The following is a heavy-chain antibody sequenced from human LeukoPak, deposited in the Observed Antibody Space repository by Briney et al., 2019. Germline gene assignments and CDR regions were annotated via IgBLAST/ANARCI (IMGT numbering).Heavy chain of an antibody. Sequence: GGSLRLSCAASGFTFSDYYMGWIRQAPGKGLEWVSYISSSGITIYYADSVKGRFTISRDNAKNSLYLQMNSLRAEDTAVYYCAKDLVNAVADDYWGQGTLVTVSS. CDR3: AKDLVNAVADDY. CDR1: GFTFSDYY. CDR2: ISSSGITI. J-gene: IGHJ4*02. V-gene: IGHV3-11*01. D-gene: IGHD6-19*01.